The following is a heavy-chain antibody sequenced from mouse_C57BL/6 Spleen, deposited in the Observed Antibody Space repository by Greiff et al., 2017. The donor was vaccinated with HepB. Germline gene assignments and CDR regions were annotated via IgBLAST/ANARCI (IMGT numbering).Heavy chain of an antibody. D-gene: IGHD1-1*01. V-gene: IGHV1-39*01. Sequence: VQLKESGPELVKPGASVKISCKASGYSFTDYNMNWVKQSNGKSLEWIGVINPNYGTTSYNQKFKGKATLTVDQSSSTAYMQLNSLTSEDSAVYYCARDYYGSSYGYFDVWGTGTTVTVSS. CDR2: INPNYGTT. CDR3: ARDYYGSSYGYFDV. J-gene: IGHJ1*03. CDR1: GYSFTDYN.